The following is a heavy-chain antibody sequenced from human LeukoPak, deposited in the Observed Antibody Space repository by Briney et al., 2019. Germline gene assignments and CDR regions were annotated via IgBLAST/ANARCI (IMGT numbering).Heavy chain of an antibody. J-gene: IGHJ4*02. D-gene: IGHD6-19*01. CDR3: ARAWSSGWYDLPSTVGAGIDY. CDR1: GFTFSSYW. V-gene: IGHV3-7*01. Sequence: EAGGSLRLSCAASGFTFSSYWMSWVRQAPGKGLEWVANIKKDGSEKYYVDSVKGRFTISRDNAKTSLYLQMNSLRAEDTAVYYCARAWSSGWYDLPSTVGAGIDYWGQGTLVTVSS. CDR2: IKKDGSEK.